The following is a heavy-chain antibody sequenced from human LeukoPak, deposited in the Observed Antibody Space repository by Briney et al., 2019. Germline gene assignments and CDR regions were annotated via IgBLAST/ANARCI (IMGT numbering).Heavy chain of an antibody. CDR1: GGSISSGSYY. CDR2: IYTSGST. V-gene: IGHV4-61*02. Sequence: SQTLSLTCTVSGGSISSGSYYWSWIRQPAGKGLEWIGRIYTSGSTNYNPSLKSRVTISVDTSKNQFSLKLSSVTAADTAVYYCARAVPNCSSTSCYTPAGYYYYYMDVWGKGTTVTVSS. CDR3: ARAVPNCSSTSCYTPAGYYYYYMDV. J-gene: IGHJ6*03. D-gene: IGHD2-2*02.